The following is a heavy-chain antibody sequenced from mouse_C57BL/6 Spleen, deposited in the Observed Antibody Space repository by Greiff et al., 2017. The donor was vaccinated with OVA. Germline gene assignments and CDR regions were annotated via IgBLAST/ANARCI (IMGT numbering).Heavy chain of an antibody. CDR2: INPNYGTT. V-gene: IGHV1-39*01. CDR1: GYSFTDSN. CDR3: ARSNYGSSFDAMDY. J-gene: IGHJ4*01. D-gene: IGHD1-1*01. Sequence: VQLKQSGPELVKPGASVKISCKASGYSFTDSNMNWVKQSNGKSLEWIGVINPNYGTTSYNQKFKGKATLTVDQSSSTAYMQHNSLTSEDSAVYYCARSNYGSSFDAMDYWGQGTSVTVSS.